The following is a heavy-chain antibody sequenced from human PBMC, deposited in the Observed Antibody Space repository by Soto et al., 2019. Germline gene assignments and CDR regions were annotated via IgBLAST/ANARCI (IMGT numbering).Heavy chain of an antibody. CDR2: IYYSGST. D-gene: IGHD6-13*01. J-gene: IGHJ3*01. CDR1: GGSISSSSYY. CDR3: ASHHSSSWDVSAFDL. Sequence: PSETLSLTCTVSGGSISSSSYYWGWIRQPPGKGLEWIGSIYYSGSTYYNPSLKSRVTISVDTSKNQFSLKLSSVTAADTAVYYCASHHSSSWDVSAFDLWGQGTMVTVSS. V-gene: IGHV4-39*01.